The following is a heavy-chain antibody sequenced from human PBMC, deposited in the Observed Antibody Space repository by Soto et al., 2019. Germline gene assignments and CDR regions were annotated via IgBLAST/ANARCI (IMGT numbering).Heavy chain of an antibody. V-gene: IGHV4-31*03. CDR3: AREGVGSHSGYFDY. CDR1: GGSISSGGYY. J-gene: IGHJ4*02. Sequence: QVQLQESGPGLVKPSQTLSLTCTVSGGSISSGGYYWSWIRQHPGKGLEWIGYIYYSVSTYYNPSLKSRVTISVDTSKNQFSLKLSSVPAADTAVYYCAREGVGSHSGYFDYWGQGTLVTVSS. D-gene: IGHD1-26*01. CDR2: IYYSVST.